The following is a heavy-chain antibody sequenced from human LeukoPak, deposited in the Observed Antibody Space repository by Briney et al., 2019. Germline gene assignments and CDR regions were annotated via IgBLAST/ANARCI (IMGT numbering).Heavy chain of an antibody. CDR3: ASHLDIVVVPAANGPFAFDI. CDR1: GFTFSSYA. Sequence: PGRSLRLSCAASGFTFSSYAMHWVRQAPGKGLEWVAVISYDGSNKYYADSVKGRFTISRDNSKNTLYLQMSSLRAEDTAVYYCASHLDIVVVPAANGPFAFDIWGQGTMVTVSS. CDR2: ISYDGSNK. J-gene: IGHJ3*02. V-gene: IGHV3-30-3*01. D-gene: IGHD2-2*01.